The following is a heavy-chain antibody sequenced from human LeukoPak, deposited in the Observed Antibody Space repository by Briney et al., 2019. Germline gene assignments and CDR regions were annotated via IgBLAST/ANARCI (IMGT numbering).Heavy chain of an antibody. D-gene: IGHD1-26*01. J-gene: IGHJ4*02. CDR2: IWYDGSDK. V-gene: IGHV3-33*01. Sequence: PGGSLRLSCAASGFTISSYDMHWVRQAPGKGLEWMAVIWYDGSDKYYADSVKGRFTISRDNSKNTLYRQMNSLRAEDTAVYYCARDRGGATYYFDYWGQGTLVTVSS. CDR3: ARDRGGATYYFDY. CDR1: GFTISSYD.